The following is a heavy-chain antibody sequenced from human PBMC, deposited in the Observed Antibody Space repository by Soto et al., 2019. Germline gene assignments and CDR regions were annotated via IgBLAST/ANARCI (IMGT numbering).Heavy chain of an antibody. CDR2: IYTSGST. V-gene: IGHV4-4*07. Sequence: SETLSLTCPVSGGSISSYYWSWIRQPAGKGLEWIGRIYTSGSTNYNPSLKSRVTMSVDTSKNQFSLKLSSVTAADTAVYYCARDRGYSSSQPLVGVYVGMEVWGQGLTVIVP. CDR3: ARDRGYSSSQPLVGVYVGMEV. D-gene: IGHD6-13*01. CDR1: GGSISSYY. J-gene: IGHJ6*02.